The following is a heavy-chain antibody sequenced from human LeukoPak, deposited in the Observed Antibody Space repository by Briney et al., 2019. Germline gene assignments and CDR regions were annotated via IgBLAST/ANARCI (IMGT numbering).Heavy chain of an antibody. CDR1: GGSISSGDYY. CDR2: IYYSGST. Sequence: SQTLPLTCTVSGGSISSGDYYWSWIRQPPGKGLEWIGYIYYSGSTYYNPSLKSRVTISVDTSKNQFPLKLSSVTAADTAVYYCARGRLYYDSSGYYPNFDYWGQGTLVTVSS. CDR3: ARGRLYYDSSGYYPNFDY. D-gene: IGHD3-22*01. V-gene: IGHV4-30-4*08. J-gene: IGHJ4*02.